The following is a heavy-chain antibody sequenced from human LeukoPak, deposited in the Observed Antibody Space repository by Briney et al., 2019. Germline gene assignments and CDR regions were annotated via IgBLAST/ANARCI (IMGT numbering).Heavy chain of an antibody. J-gene: IGHJ4*02. CDR3: ARGGDAGWYGDY. CDR2: ISFDGNNE. V-gene: IGHV3-30-3*01. Sequence: GGPLRLSCAASGFMFTYYPVHWVRQAPGKGLEWVAVISFDGNNEYSADSVKGRFTFSRDNSRNTVYLQMNNLRHEDTAVYYCARGGDAGWYGDYWGQGTLVTVSS. D-gene: IGHD6-19*01. CDR1: GFMFTYYP.